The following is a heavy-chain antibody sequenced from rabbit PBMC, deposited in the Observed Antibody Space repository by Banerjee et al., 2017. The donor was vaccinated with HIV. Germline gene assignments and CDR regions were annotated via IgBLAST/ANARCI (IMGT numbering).Heavy chain of an antibody. CDR3: ARNAGYANYIDNL. D-gene: IGHD6-1*01. Sequence: QSLEESGGDLVKPGASLTLTCKASGFDLSSYYYMCWVRQAPGKGLEWIACIYAGSSGDTYYASWAKGRFTISKTSSTTVTLQMTSLTVADTATYFCARNAGYANYIDNLWGPGTLVTVS. CDR1: GFDLSSYYY. V-gene: IGHV1S40*01. J-gene: IGHJ4*01. CDR2: IYAGSSGDT.